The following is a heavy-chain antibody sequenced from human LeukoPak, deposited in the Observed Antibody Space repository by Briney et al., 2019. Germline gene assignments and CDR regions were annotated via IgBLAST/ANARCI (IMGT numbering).Heavy chain of an antibody. V-gene: IGHV3-23*01. CDR3: AKDYDSSGYYYGLDY. CDR1: GFTFSSYA. D-gene: IGHD3-22*01. Sequence: GGSLRLSCAASGFTFSSYAMSWVRQAPGKGLEWVSAISGSGGSTYYADSVKGRFTISRDNSKNTLYLQMNSLSAEDTAVYYCAKDYDSSGYYYGLDYWGQGTLVTVSS. CDR2: ISGSGGST. J-gene: IGHJ4*02.